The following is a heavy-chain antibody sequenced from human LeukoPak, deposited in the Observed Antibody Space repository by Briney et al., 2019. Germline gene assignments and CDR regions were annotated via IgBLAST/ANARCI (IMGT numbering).Heavy chain of an antibody. CDR1: GYTFTSYG. Sequence: ASVTVSCTASGYTFTSYGISWVRQAPGQGLEWMGWISAYTGNTNYAQKLQGRVTITTDTSTRTAYMGLRSLRSDDTAVYYCARVLFREQFDIWGQGTMVSVSS. J-gene: IGHJ3*02. CDR3: ARVLFREQFDI. V-gene: IGHV1-18*01. D-gene: IGHD1-26*01. CDR2: ISAYTGNT.